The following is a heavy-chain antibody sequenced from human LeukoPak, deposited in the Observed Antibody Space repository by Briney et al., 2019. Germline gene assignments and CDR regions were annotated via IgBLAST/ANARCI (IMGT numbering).Heavy chain of an antibody. D-gene: IGHD6-13*01. CDR2: IYSSGST. Sequence: PSETLSLTCTVSGGSITPYYWNSIRQPAGKGLEWIGRIYSSGSTNYNPSLKSRVTMSVDTSKTQFSLKLSSVTAADTAVYYCARGSSAAGGNFEYWGQGTLVTVSS. J-gene: IGHJ4*02. CDR1: GGSITPYY. CDR3: ARGSSAAGGNFEY. V-gene: IGHV4-4*07.